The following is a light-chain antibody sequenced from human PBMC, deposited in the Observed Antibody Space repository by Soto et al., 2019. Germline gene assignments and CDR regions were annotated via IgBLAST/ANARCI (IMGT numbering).Light chain of an antibody. CDR2: AAS. CDR3: QKYNSAPKT. V-gene: IGKV1-27*01. CDR1: QDISNY. Sequence: DIQMTQSPSSLSASVGDRVTITCRASQDISNYLAWYQQKPGEVPKLLIYAASTLQKGVQSRFSGGGSGTLFTLTISSLRPDDVATYYCQKYNSAPKTFGRGTRLEIK. J-gene: IGKJ2*01.